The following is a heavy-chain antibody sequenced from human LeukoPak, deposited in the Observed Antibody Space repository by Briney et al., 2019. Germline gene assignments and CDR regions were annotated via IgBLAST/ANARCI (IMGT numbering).Heavy chain of an antibody. CDR1: GYTFTGYY. J-gene: IGHJ4*02. D-gene: IGHD3-22*01. CDR3: ARDRSYYYDSSGLSP. Sequence: GASVKVSCKASGYTFTGYYMHWVRQAPGQGLEWMGWINPNSGDTNYAQKFQGRVTMTRDTSISTAYMELSRLRSDDTAVYYCARDRSYYYDSSGLSPWGQGTLVTVSS. CDR2: INPNSGDT. V-gene: IGHV1-2*02.